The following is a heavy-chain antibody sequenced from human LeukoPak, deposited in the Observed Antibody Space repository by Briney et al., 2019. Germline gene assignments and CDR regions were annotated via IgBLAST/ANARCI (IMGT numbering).Heavy chain of an antibody. CDR1: GFTFRSYS. CDR2: ISPDSNYK. V-gene: IGHV3-21*04. Sequence: GGSLRLSCAASGFTFRSYSMNWVRQAPGKGLEWVSSISPDSNYKYYADSVKGRFTISRDNSKNTLYLQMNSLRAEDTAVYYCAKDLGSSGWYIDYWGQGTLVTVSS. J-gene: IGHJ4*02. CDR3: AKDLGSSGWYIDY. D-gene: IGHD6-19*01.